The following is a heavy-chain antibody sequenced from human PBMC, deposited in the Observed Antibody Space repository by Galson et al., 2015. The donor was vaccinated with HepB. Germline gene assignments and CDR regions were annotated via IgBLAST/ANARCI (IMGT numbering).Heavy chain of an antibody. J-gene: IGHJ6*02. Sequence: SLRLSCAASGFTFSGYSINWVRQAPGKGLEWVSYISNGRTAIYYADSVKGRFTISIDNAKNSLYLHMNSLRDEDTAVYYCATLLAGGLPDYYGMDVWGQGTTVTVSS. CDR2: ISNGRTAI. V-gene: IGHV3-48*02. D-gene: IGHD3-10*01. CDR3: ATLLAGGLPDYYGMDV. CDR1: GFTFSGYS.